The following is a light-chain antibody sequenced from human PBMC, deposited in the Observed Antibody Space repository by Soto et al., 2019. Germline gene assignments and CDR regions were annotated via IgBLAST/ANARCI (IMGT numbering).Light chain of an antibody. J-gene: IGKJ5*01. CDR2: GAS. Sequence: EIVMTQSPATLSVSPGERATLSCRASQSVSSNLAWYQQKPGQAPRLLIYGASTRATGIPARFSGSGSGTEFTLTISSLQPDDSATYYCQQCNRYPITFGQGTRLEIK. CDR1: QSVSSN. CDR3: QQCNRYPIT. V-gene: IGKV3-15*01.